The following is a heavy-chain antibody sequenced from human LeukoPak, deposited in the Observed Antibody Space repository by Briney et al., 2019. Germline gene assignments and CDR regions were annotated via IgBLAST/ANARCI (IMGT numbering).Heavy chain of an antibody. CDR1: GFTFSSYG. CDR3: AKEMYHYDSSGYSTHYYYYGMDV. CDR2: ISYDGSNK. J-gene: IGHJ6*02. D-gene: IGHD3-22*01. Sequence: GRSLRLSCAASGFTFSSYGMHWVRQAPGKGLEWVAVISYDGSNKYYADSVKGRFTISRDNSKNTLYLQMNSLRAEDTAVYYCAKEMYHYDSSGYSTHYYYYGMDVWGQGTTVTVSS. V-gene: IGHV3-30*18.